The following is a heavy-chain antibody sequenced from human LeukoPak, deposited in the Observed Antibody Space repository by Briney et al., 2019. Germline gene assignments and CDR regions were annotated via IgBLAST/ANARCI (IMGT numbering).Heavy chain of an antibody. CDR3: ARVPSATAYYYYYMDV. D-gene: IGHD5-18*01. Sequence: GGSLRLFCAASGFTFSSYAMSWVRQAPGKGLEWVSAISGSGGSTYYADSVKGRFTISRDNAKNSLYLQMNSLRAEDTAVYYCARVPSATAYYYYYMDVWGKGTTVTVSS. V-gene: IGHV3-23*01. CDR2: ISGSGGST. J-gene: IGHJ6*03. CDR1: GFTFSSYA.